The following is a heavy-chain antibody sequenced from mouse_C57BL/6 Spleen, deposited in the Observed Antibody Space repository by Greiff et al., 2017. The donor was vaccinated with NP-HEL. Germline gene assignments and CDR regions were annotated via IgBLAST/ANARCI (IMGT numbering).Heavy chain of an antibody. CDR1: GYTFTDYY. Sequence: EVKLQQSGPELVKPGASVKISCKASGYTFTDYYMNWVKQSHGKSLEWIGDINPNNGGTSYNQKFKGKATLTVDKSSSTAYMELRSLTSEDSAVYYCARDYYGSSYGFDVWGTGTTVTVSS. V-gene: IGHV1-26*01. D-gene: IGHD1-1*01. J-gene: IGHJ1*03. CDR3: ARDYYGSSYGFDV. CDR2: INPNNGGT.